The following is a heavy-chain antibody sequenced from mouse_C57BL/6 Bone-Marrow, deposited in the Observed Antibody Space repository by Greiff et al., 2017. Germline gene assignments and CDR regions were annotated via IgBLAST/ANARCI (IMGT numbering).Heavy chain of an antibody. V-gene: IGHV10-1*01. J-gene: IGHJ1*03. D-gene: IGHD6-1*01. CDR3: VSSPPGSYDV. CDR2: IRSKSNNYAT. CDR1: GFSFNTYA. Sequence: EVQLQESGGGLVQPKGSLKLSCAASGFSFNTYAMNWVRQAPGKGLEWVARIRSKSNNYATYYADSVKDRFTISRDDSESMLYLQMNNLKTEDTAMYYCVSSPPGSYDVWGTGTTVTVSS.